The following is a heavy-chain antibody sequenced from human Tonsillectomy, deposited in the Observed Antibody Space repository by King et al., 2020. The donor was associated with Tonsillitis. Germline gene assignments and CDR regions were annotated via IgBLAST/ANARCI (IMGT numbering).Heavy chain of an antibody. D-gene: IGHD1-26*01. CDR3: AKVEGGSYCHY. CDR1: GFTFSSDA. CDR2: ISGSGGST. Sequence: VQLVESGGGLVQPGGSLRLSCAASGFTFSSDAMSWVRHAPGKGLEGVSAISGSGGSTYYADSLKGRFTISRDNSKNTLYLQMNSLRAEDTAVYYCAKVEGGSYCHYWGQGTLVTVSS. J-gene: IGHJ4*02. V-gene: IGHV3-23*04.